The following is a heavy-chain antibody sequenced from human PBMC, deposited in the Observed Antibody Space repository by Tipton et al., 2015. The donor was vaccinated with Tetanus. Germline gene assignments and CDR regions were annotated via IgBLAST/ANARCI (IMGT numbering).Heavy chain of an antibody. V-gene: IGHV3-30*18. CDR1: GFTFSSYG. CDR3: AKGTGYYGMDV. CDR2: ISYDGSNK. Sequence: SLRLSCAASGFTFSSYGMHWVRQAPGKGLEWVAVISYDGSNKYYADSVKGRFTISRDNAKNSLYLQMNSLRAEDTALYYCAKGTGYYGMDVWGQGP. D-gene: IGHD2-8*02. J-gene: IGHJ6*02.